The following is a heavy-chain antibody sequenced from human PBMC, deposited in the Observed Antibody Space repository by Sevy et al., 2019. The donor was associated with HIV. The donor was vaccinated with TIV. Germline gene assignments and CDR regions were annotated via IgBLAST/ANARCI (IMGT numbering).Heavy chain of an antibody. CDR3: ARYLAGPGFDF. CDR2: NLGSGYT. Sequence: LPETLSLTCTVSGGSVSTGGYYWSWIRQSAGKGLEWFGRNLGSGYTDYNPYLKSRVTISRDTSKSQFSLTLTYVTAADTAMYYCARYLAGPGFDFWGQGIQVTVSS. J-gene: IGHJ4*02. CDR1: GGSVSTGGYY. D-gene: IGHD3-3*02. V-gene: IGHV4-61*02.